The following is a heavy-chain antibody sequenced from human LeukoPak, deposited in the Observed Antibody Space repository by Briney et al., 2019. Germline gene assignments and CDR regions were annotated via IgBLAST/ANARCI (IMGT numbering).Heavy chain of an antibody. Sequence: SETLSLTCTVSGGSISSYYWSWIRQPPGKGLEWIGYIYYSGSTNYNPSLKSRVTITVDTTKNQFPLKPITVTGADTAVYYCARRRRDGSGDYWGQGTLVTVSS. D-gene: IGHD5-24*01. CDR1: GGSISSYY. J-gene: IGHJ4*02. V-gene: IGHV4-59*01. CDR2: IYYSGST. CDR3: ARRRRDGSGDY.